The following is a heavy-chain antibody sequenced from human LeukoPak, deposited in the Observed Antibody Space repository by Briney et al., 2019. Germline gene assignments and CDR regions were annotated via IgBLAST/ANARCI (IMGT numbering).Heavy chain of an antibody. CDR2: IIPIFGTA. CDR1: GGTFSSYA. V-gene: IGHV1-69*05. CDR3: ATEPRDCGGDCYSGIDY. J-gene: IGHJ4*02. D-gene: IGHD2-21*01. Sequence: SVKVSCKASGGTFSSYAISWVRQAPGQGLEWMGRIIPIFGTANYAQKFQGRVTITTDESTSTAYMELSSLGSEDTAVYYCATEPRDCGGDCYSGIDYWGQGTLVTVSS.